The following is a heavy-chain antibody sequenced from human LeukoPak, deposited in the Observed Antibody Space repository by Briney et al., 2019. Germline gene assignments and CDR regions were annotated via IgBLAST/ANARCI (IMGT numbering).Heavy chain of an antibody. J-gene: IGHJ4*02. V-gene: IGHV4-59*08. Sequence: PSQTLSLTCTVSGGSISSYYWSWIRQPPGKGLEWIGYIYYSGSTNYNPSLKSRVTISVDTSKNQFSLKLSSVTAADTAVYYCVRLYYDSSGYHADYWGQGTLVTVSS. CDR3: VRLYYDSSGYHADY. CDR2: IYYSGST. CDR1: GGSISSYY. D-gene: IGHD3-22*01.